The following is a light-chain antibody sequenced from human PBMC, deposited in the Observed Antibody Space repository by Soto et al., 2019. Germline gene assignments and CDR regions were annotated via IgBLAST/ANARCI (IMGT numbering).Light chain of an antibody. J-gene: IGLJ1*01. Sequence: QSVLTQPPSASGSPGQSVTISCTGTSSDVGGYDYVSWYQQHPGKAPKLMIYEVTIRPSGVSDRFSGSKSGNTASLTVSGLQAEDEADYYCSSYTGGKPPYVFGTGTKVAVL. CDR1: SSDVGGYDY. CDR3: SSYTGGKPPYV. V-gene: IGLV2-8*01. CDR2: EVT.